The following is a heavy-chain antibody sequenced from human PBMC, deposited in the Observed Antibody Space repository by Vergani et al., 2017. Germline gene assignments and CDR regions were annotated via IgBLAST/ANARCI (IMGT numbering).Heavy chain of an antibody. CDR1: GFPLSNARMG. CDR3: ARITYSDYYYYYMDV. V-gene: IGHV2-26*01. J-gene: IGHJ6*03. D-gene: IGHD2-15*01. Sequence: QVTLKESGPVLVKPTETLTLTCTVSGFPLSNARMGVSWIRQPPGKALEWLAHIFSNDEKSYSTSLKSRLTISKDTSKSQVVLTMTNMDPVDTATYYCARITYSDYYYYYMDVWGKGTTVTVSS. CDR2: IFSNDEK.